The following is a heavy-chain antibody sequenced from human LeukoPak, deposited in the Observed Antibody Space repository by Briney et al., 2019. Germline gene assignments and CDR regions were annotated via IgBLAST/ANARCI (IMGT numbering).Heavy chain of an antibody. CDR2: INPNSGGT. Sequence: ASVKVSCKASGYTFTGYYMHWVRQAPGQGLEWMGWINPNSGGTNYAQKFQGRVTMTRDTSISTAYMELSRLRSDDTAVYYCARDRGSGSNWFDPWGQGTLVTVSP. CDR3: ARDRGSGSNWFDP. V-gene: IGHV1-2*02. CDR1: GYTFTGYY. D-gene: IGHD1-26*01. J-gene: IGHJ5*02.